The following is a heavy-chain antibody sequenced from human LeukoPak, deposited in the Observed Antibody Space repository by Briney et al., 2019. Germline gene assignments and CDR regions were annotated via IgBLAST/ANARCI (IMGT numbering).Heavy chain of an antibody. CDR3: ARGPPWIDAFDI. Sequence: SETLSLTCTVSGGSISSGDYYWSWIRQPPGKGLEWIGYIYYSGSTNYNPSLKSRVTISVDTSKNQFSLKLSSVTAADTAVYYCARGPPWIDAFDIWGQGTMVTVSS. J-gene: IGHJ3*02. CDR1: GGSISSGDYY. D-gene: IGHD1-1*01. CDR2: IYYSGST. V-gene: IGHV4-30-4*08.